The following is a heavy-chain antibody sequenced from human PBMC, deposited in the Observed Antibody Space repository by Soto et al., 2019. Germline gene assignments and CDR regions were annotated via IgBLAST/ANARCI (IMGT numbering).Heavy chain of an antibody. CDR3: ARDRSTDFGLDV. D-gene: IGHD3-3*01. CDR1: GFTFSDYV. Sequence: PGGSLRLSCVASGFTFSDYVMSWVRQVPGKGLEWVSSISDGGERTDYRDSVRGRFTIFRDNARFTLHLQMNSLRVDDTAIYLCARDRSTDFGLDVWGQGTTVNVSS. J-gene: IGHJ6*02. CDR2: ISDGGERT. V-gene: IGHV3-23*01.